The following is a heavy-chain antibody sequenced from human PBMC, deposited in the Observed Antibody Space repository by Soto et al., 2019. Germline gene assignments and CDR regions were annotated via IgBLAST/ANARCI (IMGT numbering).Heavy chain of an antibody. CDR2: IYCSGIT. D-gene: IGHD3-9*01. Sequence: TLSLTCTVSGGSISSGDYYWSWIRQHPGKGLEWIGYIYCSGITYYNPSLKSRVTISVDTSKNQFSLELNSVTAADTAVYYCARVGILTGYYEYFDYWGRGTLVTVSS. CDR3: ARVGILTGYYEYFDY. V-gene: IGHV4-31*03. J-gene: IGHJ4*02. CDR1: GGSISSGDYY.